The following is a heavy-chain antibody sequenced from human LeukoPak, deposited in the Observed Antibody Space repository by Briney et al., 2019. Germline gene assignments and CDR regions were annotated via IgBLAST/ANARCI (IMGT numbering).Heavy chain of an antibody. V-gene: IGHV1-69*04. J-gene: IGHJ4*02. CDR2: IIPILGIA. Sequence: AASVKVSCKASGGTFSSYAISWVRQAPGQGLKWMGRIIPILGIANYAQKFQGRVTITADKSTSTAYMELSSLRSEDTAVYYCAREPALETYYYDSSGYYPTGPFDYWGQGTLVTVSS. CDR1: GGTFSSYA. CDR3: AREPALETYYYDSSGYYPTGPFDY. D-gene: IGHD3-22*01.